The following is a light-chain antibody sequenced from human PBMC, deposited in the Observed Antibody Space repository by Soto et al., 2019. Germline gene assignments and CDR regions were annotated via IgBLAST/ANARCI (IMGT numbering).Light chain of an antibody. CDR3: ISYTLSNTVI. J-gene: IGLJ2*01. Sequence: QSAVTQPASVSGSPGQSITISCSGSSSDVGAHDFVSWYQHHPDKAPKVIIFEDTKRPSGVSDRFSGSKTGNTASLTISGLQAEDESDYYCISYTLSNTVIFGGGTKLTVL. CDR2: EDT. V-gene: IGLV2-14*01. CDR1: SSDVGAHDF.